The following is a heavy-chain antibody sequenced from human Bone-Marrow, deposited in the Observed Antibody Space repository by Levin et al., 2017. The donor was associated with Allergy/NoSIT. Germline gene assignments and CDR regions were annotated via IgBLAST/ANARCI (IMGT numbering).Heavy chain of an antibody. CDR3: ARDLGITGTKSYYYYYMDV. Sequence: GESLKISCKASGYTFTGYYMHWVRQAPGQGLEWMGRINPNSGGTNYAQKFQGRVTMTRDTSISTAYMELSRLRSDDTAVYYCARDLGITGTKSYYYYYMDVWGKGTTVTVSS. D-gene: IGHD1-7*01. CDR1: GYTFTGYY. CDR2: INPNSGGT. V-gene: IGHV1-2*06. J-gene: IGHJ6*03.